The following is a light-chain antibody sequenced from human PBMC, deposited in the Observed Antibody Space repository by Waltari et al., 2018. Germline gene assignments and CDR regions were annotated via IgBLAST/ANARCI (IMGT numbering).Light chain of an antibody. J-gene: IGKJ2*01. CDR2: EAS. V-gene: IGKV3-11*01. CDR1: QHIGSY. Sequence: DIVLTQSPATLSFSPGERSTLSCRASQHIGSYLAWYQQKPGQLPRVLISEASTRATGIPARFSGNGSGADFALTISSLEPDDFAVYYGQQRSNWPRTFGQGTKLEIK. CDR3: QQRSNWPRT.